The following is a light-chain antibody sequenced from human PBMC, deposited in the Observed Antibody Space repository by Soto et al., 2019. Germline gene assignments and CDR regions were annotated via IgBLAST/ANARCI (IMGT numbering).Light chain of an antibody. CDR2: DVS. CDR3: ISYTSSSTLVV. J-gene: IGLJ2*01. Sequence: QSALTQPASVSGSPGQSINISCTGTSSDVGGYNYVSWYQQHPGKAHKLMIYDVSNRPSGVSNRFSGSKSGNTASLATSGLQAEDEADYYCISYTSSSTLVVFGGGTMLTVL. V-gene: IGLV2-14*01. CDR1: SSDVGGYNY.